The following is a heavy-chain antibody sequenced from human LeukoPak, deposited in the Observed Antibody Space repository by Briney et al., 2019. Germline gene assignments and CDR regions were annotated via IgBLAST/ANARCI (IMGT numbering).Heavy chain of an antibody. CDR3: ARDGGSYSIAFDI. CDR1: GYTFTSYG. Sequence: GASVKVSFKASGYTFTSYGISWVRQAPGQGLEWMGLISAYIGNTKYAQTIQGRVTMTTDTSTSTAYMELRSLRSDDTAVYYCARDGGSYSIAFDIWGQGTMVTVSS. D-gene: IGHD1-26*01. V-gene: IGHV1-18*01. CDR2: ISAYIGNT. J-gene: IGHJ3*02.